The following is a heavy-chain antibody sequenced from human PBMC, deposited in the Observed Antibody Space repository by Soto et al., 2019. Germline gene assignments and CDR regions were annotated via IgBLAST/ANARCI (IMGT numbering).Heavy chain of an antibody. CDR3: AAFRYDIGGYYDFDY. V-gene: IGHV1-58*01. D-gene: IGHD3-22*01. CDR1: GFTFTSSA. CDR2: IVVGSGNT. Sequence: SVKVSCKASGFTFTSSAVQWVRQARGQRLEWIGWIVVGSGNTNYAQKFQERVTITRDTSTSTAYMELSSLRSEDTAVYYCAAFRYDIGGYYDFDYWGQGTLVTVSS. J-gene: IGHJ4*02.